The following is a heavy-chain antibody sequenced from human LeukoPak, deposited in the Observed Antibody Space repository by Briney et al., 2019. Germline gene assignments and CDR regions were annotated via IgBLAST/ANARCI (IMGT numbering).Heavy chain of an antibody. CDR1: GFTFSNYG. J-gene: IGHJ3*02. CDR3: ARGPRHAFDI. CDR2: IRYDGSNQ. Sequence: PGGSLRLSCAASGFTFSNYGMNWVRQAPGKGLEWVAFIRYDGSNQFYAESVKGRFTISRDNSKNTLDLQMNSLRAEDTAVYYCARGPRHAFDIWGQGTMVTVSS. V-gene: IGHV3-30*02.